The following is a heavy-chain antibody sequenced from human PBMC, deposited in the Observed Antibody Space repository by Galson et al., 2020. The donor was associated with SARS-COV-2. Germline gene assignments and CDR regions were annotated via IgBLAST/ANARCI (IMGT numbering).Heavy chain of an antibody. J-gene: IGHJ6*03. CDR2: TYYRSKWYN. CDR3: ARTPPNMVAVGGCNYYDMDV. V-gene: IGHV6-1*01. CDR1: GDSVSSSSVA. Sequence: SQTLSLTCAISGDSVSSSSVAWNWIRHSPSRGLEWLGRTYYRSKWYNEYASSVKSRLSINPDTSKNQFSLQLKSVTPEDTAVYYCARTPPNMVAVGGCNYYDMDVWGKGTTVAVCS. D-gene: IGHD2-15*01.